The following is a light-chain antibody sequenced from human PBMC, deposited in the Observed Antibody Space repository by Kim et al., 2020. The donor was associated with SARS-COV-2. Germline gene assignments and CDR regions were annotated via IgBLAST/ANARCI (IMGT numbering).Light chain of an antibody. CDR1: QSINIW. CDR2: KAS. V-gene: IGKV1-5*03. Sequence: DIQMTQSPSTLSASVGDRVTITCRASQSINIWLAWYQQKPGTAPKLLIYKASTLESGVPSRFSGSASGTEFTLTISSLQPDDFATYYGQQYESYPYTFGQGTKLEIK. CDR3: QQYESYPYT. J-gene: IGKJ2*01.